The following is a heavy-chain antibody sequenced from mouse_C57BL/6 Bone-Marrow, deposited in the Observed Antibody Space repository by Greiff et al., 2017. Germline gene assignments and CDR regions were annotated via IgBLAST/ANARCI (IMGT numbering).Heavy chain of an antibody. J-gene: IGHJ4*01. CDR1: GYTFPSYG. V-gene: IGHV1-81*01. CDR3: ARIHYYAMDY. Sequence: VQLQQSGAELARPGASVKLSCKASGYTFPSYGISWVKQRTGPGLAWIGEIYPRSGNTYYNDKFKGKATLTADKSSSTAYMELRSLTSEDSSVYFCARIHYYAMDYWGQGTSVTVSS. CDR2: IYPRSGNT.